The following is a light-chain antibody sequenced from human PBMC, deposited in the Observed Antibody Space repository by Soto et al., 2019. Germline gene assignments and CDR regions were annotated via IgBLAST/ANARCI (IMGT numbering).Light chain of an antibody. Sequence: DIQMTXSPSTLSASXXXXXTITCRASQSISSWLAWYQQKPGKAPKLLIYKASSLESGVPSRFSGSGSGTEFTLTISSLQPDDFATYYCQQYNSYPWTFGQGTKVEIK. CDR1: QSISSW. CDR2: KAS. J-gene: IGKJ1*01. V-gene: IGKV1-5*03. CDR3: QQYNSYPWT.